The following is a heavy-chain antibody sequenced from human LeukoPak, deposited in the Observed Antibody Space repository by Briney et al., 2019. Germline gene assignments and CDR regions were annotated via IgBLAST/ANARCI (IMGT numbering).Heavy chain of an antibody. V-gene: IGHV4-39*07. CDR3: ATSIGWHAAFDY. Sequence: PSETLSLTCTVSGGSISSSSYYWGWIRQPPGKGLEWIGSIYYSGSTYYNPSLKGRVTISVDTSKNQFSLKLSSVTAADTAVYYCATSIGWHAAFDYWGQGTLVTVSS. CDR1: GGSISSSSYY. J-gene: IGHJ4*02. CDR2: IYYSGST. D-gene: IGHD6-19*01.